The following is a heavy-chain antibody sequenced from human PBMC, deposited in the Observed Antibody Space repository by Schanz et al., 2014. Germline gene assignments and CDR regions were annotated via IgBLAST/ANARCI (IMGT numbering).Heavy chain of an antibody. D-gene: IGHD2-2*01. CDR1: GYYFGGFG. CDR2: IGAFQGNT. Sequence: QVQLVQSGPEVKKPGASMKISCKAFGYYFGGFGISWVRQAPGQGFEWMGWIGAFQGNTKYAQKFQDRVTLTSDTLASTAYMELRSLRPDDTAVYYCLRANPTQHVVLPDALRYWGQGTLVSVSS. V-gene: IGHV1-18*01. CDR3: LRANPTQHVVLPDALRY. J-gene: IGHJ4*02.